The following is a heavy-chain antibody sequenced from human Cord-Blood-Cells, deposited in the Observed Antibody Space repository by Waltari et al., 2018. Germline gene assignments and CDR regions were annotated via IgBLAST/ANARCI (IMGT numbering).Heavy chain of an antibody. CDR1: GFTFSSYG. J-gene: IGHJ6*02. D-gene: IGHD3-3*01. CDR3: AKTPHNPQYEFWSGYPDYYYYYGMDV. Sequence: QVQLVESGGGVVQPGRSLRLSCAASGFTFSSYGMHWVRQAPGKGLEWVAVISYDGSSIYYAESVNGQITMCRDNTKNKLYLQMNSLKAEDTAVYYWAKTPHNPQYEFWSGYPDYYYYYGMDVWGQGTTVTVSS. V-gene: IGHV3-30*18. CDR2: ISYDGSSI.